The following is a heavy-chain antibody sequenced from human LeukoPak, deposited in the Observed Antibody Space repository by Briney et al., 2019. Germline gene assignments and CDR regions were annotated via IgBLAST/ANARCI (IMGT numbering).Heavy chain of an antibody. Sequence: NSSETLSLTCTVSGGSISSSSYYWGWIRQPPGKGLEWIGSIYYSGSTNYNPSLKSRVTISVDTAKYQFSLKVNSVTAADTAVYYCARHGNEALDYWGQGTLVTVSS. D-gene: IGHD4-23*01. J-gene: IGHJ4*02. CDR3: ARHGNEALDY. V-gene: IGHV4-39*01. CDR2: IYYSGST. CDR1: GGSISSSSYY.